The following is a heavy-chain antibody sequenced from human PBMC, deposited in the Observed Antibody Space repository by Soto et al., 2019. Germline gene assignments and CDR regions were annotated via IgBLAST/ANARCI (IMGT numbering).Heavy chain of an antibody. CDR3: ARESLGITMIVVANYGMDV. J-gene: IGHJ6*02. CDR1: GYTFTDYY. Sequence: ASVKVSCKASGYTFTDYYMHWVRQAPGQGLEWMGWMNPNSGNTGYAQKYQGRVTMTRNTSISTAYMELSSLRSEDTAVYYCARESLGITMIVVANYGMDVWGQGTTVTVSS. D-gene: IGHD3-22*01. V-gene: IGHV1-8*02. CDR2: MNPNSGNT.